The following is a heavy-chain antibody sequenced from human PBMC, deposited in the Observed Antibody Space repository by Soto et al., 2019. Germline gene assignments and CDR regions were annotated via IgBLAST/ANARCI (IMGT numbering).Heavy chain of an antibody. Sequence: QITLKESGPTLVKPTQTLTLTCTFSGLSLSTSGEAVGWIRQPPGKALEWLALIYWDDDKRYNPTPKTRLTITKDTSKNQVVLTLTNMDPVDTATYYCAHYVSTSPAGWFDPWGQGILVTVSS. D-gene: IGHD3-10*02. CDR1: GLSLSTSGEA. CDR3: AHYVSTSPAGWFDP. J-gene: IGHJ5*02. V-gene: IGHV2-5*02. CDR2: IYWDDDK.